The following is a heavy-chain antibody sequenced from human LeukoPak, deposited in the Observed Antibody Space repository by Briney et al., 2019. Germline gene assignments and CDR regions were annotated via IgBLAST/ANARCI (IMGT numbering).Heavy chain of an antibody. CDR1: GYSFTSYW. CDR3: ARRAYGSTPRPTYYFDY. V-gene: IGHV5-51*01. CDR2: IYPGDSDT. D-gene: IGHD6-13*01. J-gene: IGHJ4*02. Sequence: GESLKISCKGSGYSFTSYWIGWVRQMPGKGLEWMGIIYPGDSDTRYSPSFQGQVTISADKSISTAYLQWSSLKASDTAMYYCARRAYGSTPRPTYYFDYWGQGTLVTVSS.